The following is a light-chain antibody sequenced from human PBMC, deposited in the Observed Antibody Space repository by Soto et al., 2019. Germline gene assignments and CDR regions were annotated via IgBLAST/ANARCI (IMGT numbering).Light chain of an antibody. CDR3: QQYGSSPRT. V-gene: IGKV3-20*01. J-gene: IGKJ1*01. CDR2: GAS. Sequence: QSPGALSLKHGKRATRACMSSQSISNSYLAWYQQKPGQAPRLLIYGASSRATGIPERFSGSGSVTDFTLTISRLEPEDFAVYFCQQYGSSPRTFAQGTKVDIK. CDR1: QSISNSY.